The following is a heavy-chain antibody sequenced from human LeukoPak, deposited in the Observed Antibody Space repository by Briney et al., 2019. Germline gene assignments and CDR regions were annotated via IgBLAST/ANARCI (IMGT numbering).Heavy chain of an antibody. CDR1: GFTFSSYA. V-gene: IGHV3-30*04. Sequence: PGRSLRLSCAASGFTFSSYAMHWVRQAPGKGLEWVAVISYDGSNKYYADSVKGRFTISRDNSKNTLYLQMNSLRAEDTAVYYCARDKYSFGNYFDYWDQGTLVTVSS. J-gene: IGHJ4*02. D-gene: IGHD5-18*01. CDR3: ARDKYSFGNYFDY. CDR2: ISYDGSNK.